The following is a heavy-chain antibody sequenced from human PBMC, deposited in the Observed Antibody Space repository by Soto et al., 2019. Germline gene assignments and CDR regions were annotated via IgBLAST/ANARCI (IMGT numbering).Heavy chain of an antibody. J-gene: IGHJ5*02. D-gene: IGHD3-22*01. CDR2: VFYRGGT. Sequence: SETLSLTCTVSGDSISSYYWGWIRQPPGKGLQWIGYVFYRGGTAYDPSLKSRVTMSLDMSKKQLSLKLSSVTAADTATYYCARSSGRYNWFDPWGQGTLVTVSS. V-gene: IGHV4-59*01. CDR3: ARSSGRYNWFDP. CDR1: GDSISSYY.